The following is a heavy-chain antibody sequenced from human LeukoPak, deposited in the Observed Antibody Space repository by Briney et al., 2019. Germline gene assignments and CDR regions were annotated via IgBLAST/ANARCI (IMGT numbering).Heavy chain of an antibody. CDR3: ARGRSTVVIHWFDP. J-gene: IGHJ5*02. CDR1: GFTVSSNY. V-gene: IGHV4-38-2*01. D-gene: IGHD4-23*01. Sequence: GSLRLSCAASGFTVSSNYMSWVRQPPGKGLEWIGSIYHSGSTYYNPSLKSRVTISVDTSKNQFSLKLSSVTAADTAVYYCARGRSTVVIHWFDPWGQGTLVTVSS. CDR2: IYHSGST.